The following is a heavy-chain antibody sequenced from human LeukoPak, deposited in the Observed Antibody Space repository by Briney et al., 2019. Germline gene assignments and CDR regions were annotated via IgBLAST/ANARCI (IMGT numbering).Heavy chain of an antibody. J-gene: IGHJ6*03. V-gene: IGHV3-21*04. CDR3: ARGREHYYMDV. CDR2: ISSSSSYI. CDR1: GFTFSSYS. Sequence: GGSLRLSCAASGFTFSSYSMNWVRQAPGKGLEWVSSISSSSSYIYYADAVKGRFTISRDNAKNSLYLQMNSLRAEDTAVYYCARGREHYYMDVWGKGTTVTVSS.